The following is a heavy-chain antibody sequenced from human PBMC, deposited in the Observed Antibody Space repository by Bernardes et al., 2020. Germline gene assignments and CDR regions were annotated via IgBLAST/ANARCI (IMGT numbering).Heavy chain of an antibody. Sequence: SVKVSCKASGGTFSSYAISWVRQAPGQGLEWMGGIIPIFGTANYAQKFQGRVTITADKSTSTAYMELSSLRSEDTAVYYCASSGLGLYYYYMDVWGKGTTVTVSS. CDR1: GGTFSSYA. D-gene: IGHD3-10*01. J-gene: IGHJ6*03. V-gene: IGHV1-69*06. CDR3: ASSGLGLYYYYMDV. CDR2: IIPIFGTA.